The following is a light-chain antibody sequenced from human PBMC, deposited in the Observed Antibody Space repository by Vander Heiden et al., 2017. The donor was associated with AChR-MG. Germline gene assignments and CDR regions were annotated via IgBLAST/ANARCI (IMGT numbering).Light chain of an antibody. CDR3: QQYYNYPWT. J-gene: IGKJ1*01. CDR1: QSVADW. Sequence: DIQMTQSPSTLSASVGDRVTITCRASQSVADWLAWYQQKPGKAPKLLIYQASSLQGGAPSRFSGSGSGTEFTLTINSLQPDDFTTYYCQQYYNYPWTFGRATKVEI. CDR2: QAS. V-gene: IGKV1-5*03.